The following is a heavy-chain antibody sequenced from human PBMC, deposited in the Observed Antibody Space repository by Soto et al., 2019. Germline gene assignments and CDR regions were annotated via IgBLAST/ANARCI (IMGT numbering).Heavy chain of an antibody. D-gene: IGHD4-17*01. V-gene: IGHV3-30*19. J-gene: IGHJ4*02. CDR1: GFTFSSYG. CDR2: IWYDGSNK. CDR3: AREGDYGNWYFDY. Sequence: QVQLVESGGGVVQPGRSLRLSCAASGFTFSSYGMHWVRQAPGKGLEWVAVIWYDGSNKYYADSVKGRFTISRDNSKNTLYLQMNSLRAEDTAVYYCAREGDYGNWYFDYWGQGTLVTVSS.